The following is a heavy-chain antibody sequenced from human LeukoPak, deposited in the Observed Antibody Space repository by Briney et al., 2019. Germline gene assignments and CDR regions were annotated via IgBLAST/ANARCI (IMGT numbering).Heavy chain of an antibody. CDR1: GGTFSSYA. CDR2: IIPILGIA. CDR3: ARTSSSSEEYYYYYGMDV. D-gene: IGHD6-6*01. Sequence: GASVKVSCKASGGTFSSYAISWVRQAPGQGLEWMGRIIPILGIANYAQKFQGRVTITADKSTSTAYMELSSLRSEDTAVYYCARTSSSSEEYYYYYGMDVWGQGTTVTVSS. J-gene: IGHJ6*02. V-gene: IGHV1-69*04.